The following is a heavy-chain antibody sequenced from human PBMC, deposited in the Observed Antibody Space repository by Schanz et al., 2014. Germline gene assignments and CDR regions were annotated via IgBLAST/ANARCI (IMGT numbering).Heavy chain of an antibody. Sequence: QVQLQQWGAGLLKPSETLSLTCAVSGGSFSGYYWSWIRQPPDTGLEWIGEINQSGDTNYNPSLKSRVTISVDTPNNRFSLKLRSVTAADTAVYYCARLYCSTPGCYVSPNGFAKDYWGQGTLVTVSS. V-gene: IGHV4-34*01. J-gene: IGHJ4*02. CDR1: GGSFSGYY. CDR2: INQSGDT. CDR3: ARLYCSTPGCYVSPNGFAKDY. D-gene: IGHD2-2*01.